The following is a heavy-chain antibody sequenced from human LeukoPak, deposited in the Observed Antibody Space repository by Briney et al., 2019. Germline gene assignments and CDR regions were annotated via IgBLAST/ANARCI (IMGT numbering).Heavy chain of an antibody. CDR3: AKDLRGYGTYYFDY. Sequence: GGSLRLSCAASGFTFSSYAMSWARQAPGRGLEWVSAISGSGGSTYYADSVKGRFTISRDNSKNTLYLQMNSLRAEDTAVYYCAKDLRGYGTYYFDYWGQGTLVTVSS. J-gene: IGHJ4*02. CDR1: GFTFSSYA. CDR2: ISGSGGST. D-gene: IGHD4-17*01. V-gene: IGHV3-23*01.